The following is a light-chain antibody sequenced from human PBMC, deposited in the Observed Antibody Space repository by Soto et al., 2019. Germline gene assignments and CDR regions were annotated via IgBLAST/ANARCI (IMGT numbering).Light chain of an antibody. CDR1: ESISSG. CDR3: QHYNSYPVT. J-gene: IGKJ4*01. CDR2: KAS. Sequence: VKMKQSPSTLSASVEDRATISCLASESISSGLAWYQQKPGQAPKLLIYKASSLETGVPSRFSGSGSGAEFTLTISSLQPDDFAAYYCQHYNSYPVTFGGGTKVDIK. V-gene: IGKV1-5*03.